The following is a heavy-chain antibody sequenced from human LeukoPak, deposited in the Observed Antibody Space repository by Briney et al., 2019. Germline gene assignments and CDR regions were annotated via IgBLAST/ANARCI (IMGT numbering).Heavy chain of an antibody. CDR3: SGNSWYYFDY. CDR1: GGSFSGCY. D-gene: IGHD6-13*01. CDR2: INHSGST. V-gene: IGHV4-34*01. Sequence: PSETLSLTCAVYGGSFSGCYWSWIRQPPGKGLEWIGEINHSGSTNYNPSLKSRVTISVDTSKNQFSLKLSSVTAADTAVYYCSGNSWYYFDYWGQGTLVTVSS. J-gene: IGHJ4*02.